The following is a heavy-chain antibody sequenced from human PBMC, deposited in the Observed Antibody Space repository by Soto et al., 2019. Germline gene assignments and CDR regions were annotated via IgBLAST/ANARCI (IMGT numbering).Heavy chain of an antibody. J-gene: IGHJ4*02. D-gene: IGHD3-16*01. CDR3: ARGGFMITFGGVAYDY. CDR2: INHSGST. V-gene: IGHV4-34*01. CDR1: GGSFSGYY. Sequence: PSETLSLTCAVYGGSFSGYYWSWIRQPPGKGLEWIGEINHSGSTNYNPSLKSRVTISVDTSKNQFSLKLSSVTAADTAVYYCARGGFMITFGGVAYDYWGQETLVTVSS.